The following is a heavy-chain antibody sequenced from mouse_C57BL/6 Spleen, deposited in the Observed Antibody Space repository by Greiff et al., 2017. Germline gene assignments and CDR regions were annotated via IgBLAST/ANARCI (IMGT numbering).Heavy chain of an antibody. CDR3: ARAVTTEGYYFDY. CDR1: GYAFSSYW. D-gene: IGHD2-2*01. J-gene: IGHJ2*01. CDR2: IYPGDGDT. V-gene: IGHV1-80*01. Sequence: QVQLQQSGAELVKPGASVKISCKASGYAFSSYWMNWVKQRPGKGLEWIGQIYPGDGDTNYNGKFKGKATLTADKSSSTAYMQLSSLTSEDSAVYFCARAVTTEGYYFDYWGQGTTLTVSS.